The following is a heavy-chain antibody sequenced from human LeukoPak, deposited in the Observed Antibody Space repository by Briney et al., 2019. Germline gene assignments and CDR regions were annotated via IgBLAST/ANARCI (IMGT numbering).Heavy chain of an antibody. CDR3: ARVKVHCGSTSCYQGWFDP. D-gene: IGHD2-2*01. V-gene: IGHV1-69*01. CDR2: IIPIFGTA. CDR1: GGTFSSYA. J-gene: IGHJ5*02. Sequence: ASVKVSCKASGGTFSSYAISWVRQAPGQGLEWMGGIIPIFGTANYAQKFQGRVTITADESTSTAYMELSSLRSEDTAVYYCARVKVHCGSTSCYQGWFDPWGQGTLVTVSS.